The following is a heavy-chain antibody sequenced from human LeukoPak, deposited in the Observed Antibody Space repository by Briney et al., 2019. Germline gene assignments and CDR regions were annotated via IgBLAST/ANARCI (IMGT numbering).Heavy chain of an antibody. V-gene: IGHV4-34*01. Sequence: SQTLSLTCAVYVGSFTVDYWSWVREPPGEGREWVGEINHIGSTNYTPSLTRRAAISVDTSKNQFSLKLSSVTAADTAVYYCARVRGADYYYYYGMDVWGQGTTVTVSS. CDR1: VGSFTVDY. D-gene: IGHD3-10*01. CDR2: INHIGST. CDR3: ARVRGADYYYYYGMDV. J-gene: IGHJ6*02.